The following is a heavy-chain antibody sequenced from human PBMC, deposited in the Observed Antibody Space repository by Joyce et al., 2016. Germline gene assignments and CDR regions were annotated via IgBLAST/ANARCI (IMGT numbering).Heavy chain of an antibody. J-gene: IGHJ3*02. CDR1: GFTFSSYS. CDR2: ISSSSSTI. Sequence: EVQLVESGGGLVQPGGSLRLSCAASGFTFSSYSMNWVRKAPGKGLDEVSYISSSSSTIYYADSVKGRFTISRDNAKNSLYLQMNSLRAEDTAVYYCAKADYGDKIDAFDIWGQGTMVTVSS. V-gene: IGHV3-48*01. CDR3: AKADYGDKIDAFDI. D-gene: IGHD4-17*01.